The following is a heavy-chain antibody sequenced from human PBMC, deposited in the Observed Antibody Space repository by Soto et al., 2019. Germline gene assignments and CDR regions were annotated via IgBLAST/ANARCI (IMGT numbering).Heavy chain of an antibody. D-gene: IGHD1-26*01. CDR3: ATEREYSGRYFPADAFDI. J-gene: IGHJ3*02. Sequence: PSETLSLTCSVSGDSINGYYWSWIRQPPGKELEWIGYIYYGGSTTYNPSLKSRVTISADTSKNQCSLKLSSVTAADTAVYYCATEREYSGRYFPADAFDIWGQETMVTISS. CDR2: IYYGGST. V-gene: IGHV4-59*12. CDR1: GDSINGYY.